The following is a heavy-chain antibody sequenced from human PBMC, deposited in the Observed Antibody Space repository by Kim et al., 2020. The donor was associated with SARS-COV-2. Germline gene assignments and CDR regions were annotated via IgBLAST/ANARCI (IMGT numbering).Heavy chain of an antibody. V-gene: IGHV4-39*01. CDR2: IYYTGKT. CDR3: ARPDAYSGSFAY. CDR1: GVSISNSAYF. J-gene: IGHJ4*02. D-gene: IGHD1-26*01. Sequence: SETLSLTCTVSGVSISNSAYFWGWVRQPPGKGLEWIGSIYYTGKTFYSPSLESRLSISVDTTRNQFSLRLNSVTAADTGVYYCARPDAYSGSFAYWGQG.